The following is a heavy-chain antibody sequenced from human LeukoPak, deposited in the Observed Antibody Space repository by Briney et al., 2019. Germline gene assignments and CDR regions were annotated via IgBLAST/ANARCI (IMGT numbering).Heavy chain of an antibody. J-gene: IGHJ5*02. D-gene: IGHD6-13*01. CDR2: INHSGST. V-gene: IGHV4-34*01. CDR1: GGSFSGYY. Sequence: SETLSLTCAVYGGSFSGYYWSWIRQPPGKGLEWIGEINHSGSTNYNPSLESRVTISVDTSKNQFSLKLSSVTAADTAVYYCARGPYSSSWYVGWFDPWGQGTLVTVSS. CDR3: ARGPYSSSWYVGWFDP.